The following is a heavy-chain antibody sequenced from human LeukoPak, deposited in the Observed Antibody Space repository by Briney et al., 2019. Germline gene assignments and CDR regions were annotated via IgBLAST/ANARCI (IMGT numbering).Heavy chain of an antibody. CDR1: GFKFDDYG. D-gene: IGHD3-22*01. V-gene: IGHV3-20*04. Sequence: GGSLRLSCAASGFKFDDYGMSWVRQAPGKRLEWVCDINWNGAWTGYADSVKGRFTISRDNAKNSLYLQMNSLRAEDTALYYCAGYYYDSSRGFDLWGRGTLVTVSA. CDR2: INWNGAWT. J-gene: IGHJ5*02. CDR3: AGYYYDSSRGFDL.